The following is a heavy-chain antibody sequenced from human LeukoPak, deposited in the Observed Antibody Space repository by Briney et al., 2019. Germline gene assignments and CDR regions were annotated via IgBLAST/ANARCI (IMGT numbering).Heavy chain of an antibody. CDR1: GYTFTNYG. D-gene: IGHD2-21*02. V-gene: IGHV1-18*01. Sequence: GASVKVSCKASGYTFTNYGISWVRQAPGQGLEWMGWISTNSDIRTYAQTLQGRFTMTTDTATTTAYMELNNLTFDDTAVYYCATRDLTSCGGDDCYSRYFDLWGRGTLVTVSS. CDR2: ISTNSDIR. J-gene: IGHJ2*01. CDR3: ATRDLTSCGGDDCYSRYFDL.